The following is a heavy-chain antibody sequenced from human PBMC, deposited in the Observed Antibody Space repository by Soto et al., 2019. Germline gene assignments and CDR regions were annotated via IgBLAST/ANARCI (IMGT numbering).Heavy chain of an antibody. CDR1: GYTFTSYG. J-gene: IGHJ5*02. D-gene: IGHD3-10*01. CDR3: ARAYAFGNFYWFDP. Sequence: SVKVSCKASGYTFTSYGISWVRQAPGQGLEWMGRSIPILGIANYAQKFQGRVTITADKSTSTAYMELSSLRSEDTAVYYCARAYAFGNFYWFDPWGQGSLVTVSS. V-gene: IGHV1-69*04. CDR2: SIPILGIA.